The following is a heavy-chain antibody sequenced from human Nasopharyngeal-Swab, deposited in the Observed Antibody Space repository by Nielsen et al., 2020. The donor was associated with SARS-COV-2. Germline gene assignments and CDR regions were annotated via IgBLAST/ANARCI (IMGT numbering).Heavy chain of an antibody. J-gene: IGHJ4*02. Sequence: GESLKISCAASGFTFSSYWMHWVRQAPGKGLVWVSRITPDGSSPSYADSVQGRFTISRDNAKNTLYLQMNSLRAEDTAVYYCARLLELPDYWGQGTLVTVSS. D-gene: IGHD1-7*01. V-gene: IGHV3-74*01. CDR1: GFTFSSYW. CDR3: ARLLELPDY. CDR2: ITPDGSSP.